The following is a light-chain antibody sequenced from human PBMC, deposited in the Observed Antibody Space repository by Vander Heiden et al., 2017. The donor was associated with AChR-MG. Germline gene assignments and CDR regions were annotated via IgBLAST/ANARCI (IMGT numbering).Light chain of an antibody. J-gene: IGLJ3*02. V-gene: IGLV2-14*03. CDR3: STYTGSSTWL. CDR1: SSDIGGYKY. CDR2: KVT. Sequence: QSALTQPASVSGSLGQSITISCTGTSSDIGGYKYVPWYQQNPGKAPKLIIYKVTNRASGVSYRFSGSKSGNTASLTICGLQAGDEGNYYCSTYTGSSTWLFGGGTDLTVL.